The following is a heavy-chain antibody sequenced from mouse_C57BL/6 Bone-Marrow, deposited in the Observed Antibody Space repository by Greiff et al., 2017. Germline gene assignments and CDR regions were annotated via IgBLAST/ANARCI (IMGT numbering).Heavy chain of an antibody. Sequence: EVQVVESGGGLVKPGGSLKLSCAASGFTFSSYAMSWVRQTPEKRLEWVAPISDGGSYTYYPDNVKGRFTISRDNAKNNLYLQMSQLKAEYAAMYCGTRDGAYDGSRAYGGRGTLVTVSA. D-gene: IGHD1-1*01. CDR3: TRDGAYDGSRAY. J-gene: IGHJ3*01. CDR1: GFTFSSYA. V-gene: IGHV5-4*01. CDR2: ISDGGSYT.